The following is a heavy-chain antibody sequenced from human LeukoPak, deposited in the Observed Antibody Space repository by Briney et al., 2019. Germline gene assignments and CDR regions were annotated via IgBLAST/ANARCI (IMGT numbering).Heavy chain of an antibody. V-gene: IGHV3-21*01. J-gene: IGHJ4*02. CDR2: INKVGSHI. CDR1: GFTLSSSA. D-gene: IGHD6-19*01. CDR3: AKERNLEIAVAGTIFDY. Sequence: PGGSLRLSCAASGFTLSSSAMNWVRQAPGKGLEWVSSINKVGSHIYYAGSVKGRFTISRDNSKNMIYLEINSLKAEDTAVYYCAKERNLEIAVAGTIFDYWGQGTLVTVSS.